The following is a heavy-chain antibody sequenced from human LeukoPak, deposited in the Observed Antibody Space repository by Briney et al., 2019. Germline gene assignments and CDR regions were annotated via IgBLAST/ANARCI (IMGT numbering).Heavy chain of an antibody. D-gene: IGHD3-22*01. CDR2: IYHSGST. Sequence: SETLSLTCAVSGGSISSGGYSWSWIRQPPGKGLEWIGYIYHSGSTYYNPSLKSRVTISVDRSKNQFSLKLSSVTAADTAVYYCARGYDSSAYYPFNYWGQGTLVTVSS. J-gene: IGHJ4*02. V-gene: IGHV4-30-2*01. CDR3: ARGYDSSAYYPFNY. CDR1: GGSISSGGYS.